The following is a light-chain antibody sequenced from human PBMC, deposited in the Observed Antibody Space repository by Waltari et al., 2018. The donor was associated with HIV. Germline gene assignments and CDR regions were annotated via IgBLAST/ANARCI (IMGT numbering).Light chain of an antibody. V-gene: IGKV1-39*01. CDR3: HQSYSYPRT. J-gene: IGKJ1*01. Sequence: DIDMTQSPSSLSASVGDRVTITCRASQTVGSYLTWYQQKPGKAPKVLIYAASSLESGVPSRFSGSGSWTDFTLTIDSLQPEDFATYFCHQSYSYPRTFGQGTKVEIK. CDR1: QTVGSY. CDR2: AAS.